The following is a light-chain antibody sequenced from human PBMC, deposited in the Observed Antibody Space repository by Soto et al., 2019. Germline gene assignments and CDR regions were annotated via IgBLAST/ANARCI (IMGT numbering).Light chain of an antibody. Sequence: QSALTQPPSASGSPGQSVTISCTGTSSDVGGYNDVSRYQQHPGKAPKLIIYEVSKRPSGVPDRFSGSKSGNTASLTVSGLQAEDEADYYCSSFAGRTPYVFGTGTKVTVL. CDR2: EVS. V-gene: IGLV2-8*01. CDR1: SSDVGGYND. CDR3: SSFAGRTPYV. J-gene: IGLJ1*01.